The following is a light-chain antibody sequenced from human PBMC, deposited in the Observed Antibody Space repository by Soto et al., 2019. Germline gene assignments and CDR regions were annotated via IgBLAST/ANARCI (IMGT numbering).Light chain of an antibody. CDR2: LEGSGSY. Sequence: QAVVTQSSSASASLGSSVKLTCTLSSGHNNYIIAWHQQQPGKAPRYLMKLEGSGSYNKGSGVPDRFSGSSSGADRYLTISDLHSEDEADYYCDTCDSSTQVFGGGTQLTVL. J-gene: IGLJ7*01. CDR1: SGHNNYI. V-gene: IGLV4-60*03. CDR3: DTCDSSTQV.